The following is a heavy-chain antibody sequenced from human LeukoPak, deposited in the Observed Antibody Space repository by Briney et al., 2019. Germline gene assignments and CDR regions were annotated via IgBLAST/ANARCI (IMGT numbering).Heavy chain of an antibody. J-gene: IGHJ6*03. V-gene: IGHV3-30*02. CDR3: AKDQWEAAAGRETYYYYYYMDV. CDR2: IRYDGSNK. CDR1: GFTFSSYG. Sequence: GGSLRLSCAASGFTFSSYGMHWVRQAPGKGLEWVEFIRYDGSNKYYADSVKGRFTISRDNSKNTLYLQMNSLRAEDTAVYYCAKDQWEAAAGRETYYYYYYMDVWGKGTTVTVSS. D-gene: IGHD6-13*01.